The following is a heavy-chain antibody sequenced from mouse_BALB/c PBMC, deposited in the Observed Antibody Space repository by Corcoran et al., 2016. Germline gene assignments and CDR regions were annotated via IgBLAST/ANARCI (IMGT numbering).Heavy chain of an antibody. CDR3: ARNWDWYFNV. J-gene: IGHJ1*01. CDR2: INSDSSTI. Sequence: EVKLLESGGGLVQPGGSLKLSCAASGFDFSRYWMSWVRQAPGKGLEWIGEINSDSSTINYTPSLKDQFIISRDNAKYTLYLQMSKLRSEDTALYYCARNWDWYFNVWGAGTTVTVSS. CDR1: GFDFSRYW. D-gene: IGHD4-1*01. V-gene: IGHV4-1*02.